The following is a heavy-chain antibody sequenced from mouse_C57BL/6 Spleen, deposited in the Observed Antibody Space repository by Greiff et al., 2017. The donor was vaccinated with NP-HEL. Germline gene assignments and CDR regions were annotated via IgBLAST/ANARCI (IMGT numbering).Heavy chain of an antibody. CDR1: GYSFTSYY. D-gene: IGHD2-5*01. Sequence: VQVVESGPELVKPGASVKISCKASGYSFTSYYIHWVKQRPGQGLEWIGWIYPGRGNTKYNEKFKGKATLTADTSSSTAYMQLSSLTSEDSAVYYCARGYSKGAMDYWGQGTSVTVAS. V-gene: IGHV1-66*01. CDR2: IYPGRGNT. CDR3: ARGYSKGAMDY. J-gene: IGHJ4*01.